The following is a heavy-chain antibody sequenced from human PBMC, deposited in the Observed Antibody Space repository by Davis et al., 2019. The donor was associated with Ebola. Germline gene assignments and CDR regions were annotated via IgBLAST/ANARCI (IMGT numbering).Heavy chain of an antibody. J-gene: IGHJ6*02. D-gene: IGHD5-24*01. CDR1: GGTFSSYA. Sequence: SVKVSCKASGGTFSSYAISWVRQAPGQGLEWMGGIIPIFGTANYAQKFQGRVTITADKSTSTAYMELSSLRSEDTAVYYCARDRQMATSYYYYGMDVWGQGTTVTVSS. CDR3: ARDRQMATSYYYYGMDV. CDR2: IIPIFGTA. V-gene: IGHV1-69*06.